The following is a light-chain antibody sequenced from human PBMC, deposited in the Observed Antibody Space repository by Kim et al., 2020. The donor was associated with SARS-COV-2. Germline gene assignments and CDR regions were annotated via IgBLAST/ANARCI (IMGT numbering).Light chain of an antibody. Sequence: LSLSPGERATRSCRASQSVSNLAWYQWKPGQAPRVLIYGASSRATGIPDRFSGSGSGTDFTLTISRLEPEDFAVYYCQQFANSLYTFGQGTKLEI. CDR3: QQFANSLYT. J-gene: IGKJ2*01. V-gene: IGKV3-20*01. CDR1: QSVSN. CDR2: GAS.